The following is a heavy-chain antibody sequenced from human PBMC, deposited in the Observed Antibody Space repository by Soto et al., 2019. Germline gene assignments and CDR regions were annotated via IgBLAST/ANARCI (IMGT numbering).Heavy chain of an antibody. CDR2: IYWDDDK. CDR3: AHIMITFGGVMRKDAFDI. J-gene: IGHJ3*02. D-gene: IGHD3-16*01. CDR1: DFSLSTSGVG. Sequence: QITLKESGPTLVKPTQTLTLTCTFSDFSLSTSGVGVGWIRQPPGKALEWLALIYWDDDKRYSPSLKSRLTIPNDNSKHQVVLTMTNMDPLDTATYYCAHIMITFGGVMRKDAFDIWGQGTMVTISS. V-gene: IGHV2-5*02.